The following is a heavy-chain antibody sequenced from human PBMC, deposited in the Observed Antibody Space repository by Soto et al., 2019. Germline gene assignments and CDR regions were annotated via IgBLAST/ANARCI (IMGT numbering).Heavy chain of an antibody. CDR3: ARDLDWAFDV. V-gene: IGHV3-48*01. J-gene: IGHJ3*01. CDR2: ITNSASGM. CDR1: GFPFSSHS. D-gene: IGHD2-8*02. Sequence: EVQLVESGGGLVQPGGSLILSCAASGFPFSSHSMNWVRQAPGKGLEWLSYITNSASGMSNADSVKGRFTISRDNAKSSLYLQMNSLRADDTAIYYCARDLDWAFDVWGQGTMVTVSS.